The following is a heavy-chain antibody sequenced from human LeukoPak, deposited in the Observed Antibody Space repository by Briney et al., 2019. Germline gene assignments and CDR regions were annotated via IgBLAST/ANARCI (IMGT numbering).Heavy chain of an antibody. V-gene: IGHV1-69*13. CDR2: IIPIFDTS. Sequence: GASVKVSCKASGDTFSSYAITWVRQAPGQGLEWMGGIIPIFDTSNYAQKFQGRVTFTSDGSTSTAYMELSSLRSEDTAVYYCARLKRGIGAAGTSLRGWFDPWGQGTLVTVSS. CDR3: ARLKRGIGAAGTSLRGWFDP. D-gene: IGHD6-13*01. CDR1: GDTFSSYA. J-gene: IGHJ5*02.